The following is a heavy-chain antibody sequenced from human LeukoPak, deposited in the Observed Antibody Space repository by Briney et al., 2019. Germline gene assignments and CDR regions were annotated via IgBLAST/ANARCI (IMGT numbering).Heavy chain of an antibody. CDR3: ARGDYYGSGSYYRIDY. CDR1: GGSISSGSYY. J-gene: IGHJ4*02. D-gene: IGHD3-10*01. CDR2: IYTSGST. Sequence: SETLSLTCTVSGGSISSGSYYWSWIRQPAGKGLEWIGRIYTSGSTNYNPSLKSRVTISVDTSKNQFSLKLSSVTAADTAVYYCARGDYYGSGSYYRIDYWGQGTLVTVSS. V-gene: IGHV4-61*02.